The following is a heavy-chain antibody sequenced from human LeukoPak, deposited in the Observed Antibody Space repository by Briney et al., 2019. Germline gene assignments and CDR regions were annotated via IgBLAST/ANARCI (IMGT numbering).Heavy chain of an antibody. J-gene: IGHJ4*02. CDR2: ISDNGDRT. Sequence: GGSLRLSCAAAGFSFKNYAMSWVRQAPGEGLEWVSGISDNGDRTYYADSVRGRFTISRDNSKNTLYVQMDSLRVEDTAVYYCAKIAPWGALTTTDGFDYWGQGALVTVSS. D-gene: IGHD4-17*01. V-gene: IGHV3-23*01. CDR3: AKIAPWGALTTTDGFDY. CDR1: GFSFKNYA.